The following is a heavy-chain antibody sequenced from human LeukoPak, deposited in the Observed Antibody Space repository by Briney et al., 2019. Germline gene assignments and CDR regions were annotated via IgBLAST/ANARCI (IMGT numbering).Heavy chain of an antibody. J-gene: IGHJ5*02. CDR2: IYYSGST. D-gene: IGHD6-19*01. CDR3: ARARTGYSSLGP. CDR1: GGSISSYY. V-gene: IGHV4-59*01. Sequence: PSETLSLTCTVSGGSISSYYWSWIRQPPGKGLEWIGYIYYSGSTNYNPSLKSRVTISVDTSKNQFSLKLSSVTAADTAVYYCARARTGYSSLGPWGQGTLVIVSS.